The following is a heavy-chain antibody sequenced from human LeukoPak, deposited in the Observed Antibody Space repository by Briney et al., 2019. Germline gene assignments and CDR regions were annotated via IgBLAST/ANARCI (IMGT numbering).Heavy chain of an antibody. Sequence: SETLSLTGTVSGGSISSYYWSWIRQPPGKGLEWIGEINHRGSTNYNPSLKSRVTISVDTSKNQFSLKLSSVTAADTAVYYCARHLRDSQPRTVAGTDGYWGQGTLVTVSS. V-gene: IGHV4-34*01. CDR3: ARHLRDSQPRTVAGTDGY. CDR2: INHRGST. D-gene: IGHD6-19*01. CDR1: GGSISSYY. J-gene: IGHJ4*02.